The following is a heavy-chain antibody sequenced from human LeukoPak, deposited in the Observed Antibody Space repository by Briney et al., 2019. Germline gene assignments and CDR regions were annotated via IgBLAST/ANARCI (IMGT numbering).Heavy chain of an antibody. CDR1: GFTFNSYS. CDR3: ARVQAVVVVAAPDY. CDR2: ITAGGATT. V-gene: IGHV3-23*01. D-gene: IGHD2-15*01. Sequence: GGSLRLSCAASGFTFNSYSMHWVRQAPGKGLDWVSSITAGGATTYYADSVKGRFSISRDNSKNTLYLQMNSLRVEDTAVYYCARVQAVVVVAAPDYWGQGTLVTVSS. J-gene: IGHJ4*02.